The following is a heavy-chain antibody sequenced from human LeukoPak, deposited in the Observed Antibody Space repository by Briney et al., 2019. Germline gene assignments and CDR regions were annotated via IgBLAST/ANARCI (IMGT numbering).Heavy chain of an antibody. CDR1: GFTFNIYE. V-gene: IGHV3-48*03. CDR2: ISTSDSTI. D-gene: IGHD1-26*01. Sequence: GGSLRLSCAASGFTFNIYEFNWVRQAPGKGLEWVSYISTSDSTIYYADSVKGRFTISRDNAKNSLYLQMNSLRLEDTAIYYCARGDWWATTIVDLWGQGTLVTVSA. J-gene: IGHJ5*02. CDR3: ARGDWWATTIVDL.